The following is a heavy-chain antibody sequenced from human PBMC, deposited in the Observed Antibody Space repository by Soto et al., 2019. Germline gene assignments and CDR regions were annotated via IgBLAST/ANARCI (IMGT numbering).Heavy chain of an antibody. D-gene: IGHD5-12*01. V-gene: IGHV3-30-3*01. CDR1: GFTFSSYA. Sequence: QVQLVESGGGVVQPGRSLRLSCAASGFTFSSYAMHWVRQAPGKGLEWVAVISYDGSNKYYADSVKGRFTISRDNSKNTLYLQMNSLRAEDTAVYYCARVPVEMATIYNYWGQGTLVTVSS. CDR3: ARVPVEMATIYNY. CDR2: ISYDGSNK. J-gene: IGHJ4*02.